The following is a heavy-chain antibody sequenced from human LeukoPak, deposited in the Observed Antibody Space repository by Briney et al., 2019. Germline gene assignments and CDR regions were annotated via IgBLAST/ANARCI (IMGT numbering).Heavy chain of an antibody. CDR2: ISASGAGT. Sequence: PGGSLRLSCATSGFTFSSYAMSWVRQAPGKGLEWVSAISASGAGTYYADSVKGRFTISRDNSKNTLYLQMNSLRAEDTAVYYCAKDPHVARTAAYFDYWGQGTLVTVSS. D-gene: IGHD1-14*01. J-gene: IGHJ4*02. CDR1: GFTFSSYA. V-gene: IGHV3-23*01. CDR3: AKDPHVARTAAYFDY.